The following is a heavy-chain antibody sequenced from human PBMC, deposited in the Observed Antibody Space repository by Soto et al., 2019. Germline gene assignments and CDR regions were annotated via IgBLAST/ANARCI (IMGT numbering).Heavy chain of an antibody. J-gene: IGHJ5*02. V-gene: IGHV4-4*02. CDR3: ARVIVVVVAATPDSWFDP. CDR2: IYHSGST. Sequence: QVQLQESGPGLVKPSGTLSLTCAVSGGSISSSNWWSWVRKPPGKGLEWIGEIYHSGSTNYNPSLKSRVTISVDKSKNQFSLKLSSVTAADTAVYYCARVIVVVVAATPDSWFDPWGQGTLVTVSS. CDR1: GGSISSSNW. D-gene: IGHD2-15*01.